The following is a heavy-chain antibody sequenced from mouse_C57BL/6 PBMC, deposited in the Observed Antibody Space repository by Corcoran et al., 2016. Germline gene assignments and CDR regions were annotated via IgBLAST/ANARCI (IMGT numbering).Heavy chain of an antibody. CDR1: GYTFTDYY. Sequence: EVQLQQSGPELVKPGASVKISCKASGYTFTDYYMNWVKQSHGKSLEWIGDINPNNGGTSYNQKFKGKATLTVDKSSSTAYMELRSLTSEDSAVYYCAREKGLGGNSDWGQGTTLTVSS. J-gene: IGHJ2*01. CDR2: INPNNGGT. V-gene: IGHV1-26*01. CDR3: AREKGLGGNSD. D-gene: IGHD2-1*01.